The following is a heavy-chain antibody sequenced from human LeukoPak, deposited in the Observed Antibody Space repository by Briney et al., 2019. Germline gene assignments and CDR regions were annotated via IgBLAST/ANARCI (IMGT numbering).Heavy chain of an antibody. Sequence: SVKVSCKASGGTFSSYAISRVRQAPGQGLEWMGGIIPIFGTANYAQKFQGRVTITADESTSTAYMELSSLRSEDTAVYYCARDWCSSTSCQYYYYGMDVWGKGTTVTVSS. CDR2: IIPIFGTA. V-gene: IGHV1-69*01. J-gene: IGHJ6*04. D-gene: IGHD2-2*01. CDR1: GGTFSSYA. CDR3: ARDWCSSTSCQYYYYGMDV.